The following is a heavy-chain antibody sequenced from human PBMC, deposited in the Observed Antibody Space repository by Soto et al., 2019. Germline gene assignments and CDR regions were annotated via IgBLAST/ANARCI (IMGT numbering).Heavy chain of an antibody. Sequence: ASVKVSCKASGYTFTSYDINWVRQATGQGLEWMGWMNPNSGNTGYAQKFQGRVTMTRNTSISTAYMELSSLRSEDTAVYYCARGPSYDILTGYYVNFDDWGQGTLVTVAS. CDR3: ARGPSYDILTGYYVNFDD. CDR2: MNPNSGNT. CDR1: GYTFTSYD. V-gene: IGHV1-8*01. D-gene: IGHD3-9*01. J-gene: IGHJ4*02.